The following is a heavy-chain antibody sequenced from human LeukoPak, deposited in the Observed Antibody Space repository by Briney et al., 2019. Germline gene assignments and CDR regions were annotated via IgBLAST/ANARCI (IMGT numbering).Heavy chain of an antibody. CDR2: ISSSSSYI. CDR3: AKAGYYDSSGYYYVW. D-gene: IGHD3-22*01. V-gene: IGHV3-21*04. Sequence: PSETLSLTCAVYGGSFSGYYWSWIRQPPGKGLEWVSSISSSSSYIYYADSVKGRFTISRDNAKNTLYLQMNSLRAEDTAVYYCAKAGYYDSSGYYYVWWGQGTLVTVSS. CDR1: GGSFSGYY. J-gene: IGHJ4*02.